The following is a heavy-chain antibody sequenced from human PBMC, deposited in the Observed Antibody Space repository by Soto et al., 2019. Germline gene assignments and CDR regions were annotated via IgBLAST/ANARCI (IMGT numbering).Heavy chain of an antibody. V-gene: IGHV3-30-3*01. J-gene: IGHJ1*01. CDR1: GFTFRSYA. Sequence: QVQLVESGGGVVQSGRSLRLSCAASGFTFRSYAMHWVRQAPGMGLEWVAVISYDGSNKYFADSVKGRFTISRDNSKNTLYLQMNSLRAKDTAVYYCARDRHFADYYDSRQPKYFQHLGQGTLVTVSS. CDR3: ARDRHFADYYDSRQPKYFQH. D-gene: IGHD3-22*01. CDR2: ISYDGSNK.